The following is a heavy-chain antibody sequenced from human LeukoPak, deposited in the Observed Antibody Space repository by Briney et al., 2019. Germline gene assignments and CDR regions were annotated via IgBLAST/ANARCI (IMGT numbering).Heavy chain of an antibody. Sequence: ASVKVSCKASGYTFTSYGISWVRQAPGQGLEWMGWISAYNGNTNYAQKLQGRVTMTTDTSTSTAYMELRSLRSDDTAGYYCAREGWYSSGYYFDAFDIWGQGTMVTVSS. CDR3: AREGWYSSGYYFDAFDI. D-gene: IGHD3-22*01. CDR1: GYTFTSYG. J-gene: IGHJ3*02. CDR2: ISAYNGNT. V-gene: IGHV1-18*01.